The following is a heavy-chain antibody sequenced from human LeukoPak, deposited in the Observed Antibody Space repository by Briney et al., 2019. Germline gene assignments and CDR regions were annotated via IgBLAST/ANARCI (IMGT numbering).Heavy chain of an antibody. CDR3: ARWPYFDWPNWSSDAFDI. J-gene: IGHJ3*02. Sequence: GASVKVSCKASGYTFTSYYMHWVRQAPGQGLEWMGIINPSGGSTSYAQKFQGRVTMTRDMSTSTVYMELSSLRSEDTAVYYCARWPYFDWPNWSSDAFDIWGQGTMVTVSS. CDR1: GYTFTSYY. V-gene: IGHV1-46*01. CDR2: INPSGGST. D-gene: IGHD3-9*01.